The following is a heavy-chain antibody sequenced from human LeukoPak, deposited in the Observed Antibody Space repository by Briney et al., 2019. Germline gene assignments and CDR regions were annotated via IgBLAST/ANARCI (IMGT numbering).Heavy chain of an antibody. Sequence: ASVKVSCKPSGYTFTNYGISWVRQAPGQGLEWMGWISVYNGNTRYAQNFQGRVTMTTDTATSTAYMELRSLRSDDTAVYYCARRNMYGYDYWGQGTLVTVSS. CDR2: ISVYNGNT. J-gene: IGHJ4*02. V-gene: IGHV1-18*01. CDR1: GYTFTNYG. D-gene: IGHD5-18*01. CDR3: ARRNMYGYDY.